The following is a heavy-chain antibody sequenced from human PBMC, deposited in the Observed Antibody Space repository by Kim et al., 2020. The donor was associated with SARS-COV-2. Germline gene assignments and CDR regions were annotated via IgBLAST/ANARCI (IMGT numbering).Heavy chain of an antibody. V-gene: IGHV3-33*06. Sequence: GGSLRLSCAASGFTFSSYGMHWVRQAPGKGLEWVAVIWYDGSNKYYADSVKGRFTISRDNSKNTLYLQMNSLRAEDTAVYYCAKDQRLAEYFQHWGQGTLVTVSS. CDR3: AKDQRLAEYFQH. CDR1: GFTFSSYG. J-gene: IGHJ1*01. CDR2: IWYDGSNK.